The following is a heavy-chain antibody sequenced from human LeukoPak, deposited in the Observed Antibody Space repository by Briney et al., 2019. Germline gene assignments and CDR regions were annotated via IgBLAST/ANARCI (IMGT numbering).Heavy chain of an antibody. V-gene: IGHV3-21*01. CDR3: ARGTIFGVVVNNYYYYYMDV. CDR2: ISSSSSYI. CDR1: GFTFSSYS. D-gene: IGHD3-3*01. Sequence: PGGSLRLSCAASGFTFSSYSMNWVRQALGKGLEWVSSISSSSSYIYYADSVKGRFTISRDNAKNSLYLQMNSLRAEDTAVYYCARGTIFGVVVNNYYYYYMDVWGKGTTVTVSS. J-gene: IGHJ6*03.